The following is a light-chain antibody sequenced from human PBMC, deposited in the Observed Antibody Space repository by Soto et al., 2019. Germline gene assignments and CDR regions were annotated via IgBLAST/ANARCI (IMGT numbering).Light chain of an antibody. CDR3: CSYAGSSPYV. J-gene: IGLJ1*01. CDR1: SSDVGSYNL. Sequence: QSALTQPASVSGSPGQSITISCTGTSSDVGSYNLVSWYRQHPGKAPKLMIYEGSKRPSGVSNRFSGSKSGNTASLTISGLQAEDEADYYCCSYAGSSPYVFGTGTKVTVL. V-gene: IGLV2-23*01. CDR2: EGS.